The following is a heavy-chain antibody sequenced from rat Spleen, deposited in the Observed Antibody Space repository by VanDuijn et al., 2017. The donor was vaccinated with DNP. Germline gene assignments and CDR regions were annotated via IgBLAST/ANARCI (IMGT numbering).Heavy chain of an antibody. CDR1: GFSFRNYY. Sequence: EVQLVESGGGLVQPGRSLKLSCAASGFSFRNYYMAWVRQSPKKGLEWVAIISNSDGITYYPDSVKGRFTISRDNSQSSLYLQMNSLKSEDMATYFCAKDPRDFDYWGQGVMVTVSS. D-gene: IGHD4-3*01. CDR3: AKDPRDFDY. J-gene: IGHJ2*01. V-gene: IGHV5-27*01. CDR2: ISNSDGIT.